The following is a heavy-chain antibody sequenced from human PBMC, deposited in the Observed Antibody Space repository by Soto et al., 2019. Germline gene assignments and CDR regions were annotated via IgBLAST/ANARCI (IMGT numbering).Heavy chain of an antibody. Sequence: SETLSLTCTVSGGSISSSSYYWGWIRQPPGKGLEWIGSIYYSGSTYYNPSLKSRVTISVDTSKNQFSLKLSSVTAADTAVYYCARHVIPVSSGWYYFDYWGQGTLVTVSS. CDR1: GGSISSSSYY. CDR3: ARHVIPVSSGWYYFDY. J-gene: IGHJ4*02. D-gene: IGHD6-19*01. CDR2: IYYSGST. V-gene: IGHV4-39*01.